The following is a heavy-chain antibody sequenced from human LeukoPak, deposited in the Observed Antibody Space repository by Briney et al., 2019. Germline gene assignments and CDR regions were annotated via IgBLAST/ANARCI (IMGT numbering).Heavy chain of an antibody. J-gene: IGHJ6*02. CDR2: INPNSGGT. CDR3: ARDSKRIFGVVAKSYGMDV. CDR1: GYTFTGYY. Sequence: ASVKVSCKASGYTFTGYYMHWVRQAPGQGLEWMGWINPNSGGTNYAQKFQGRVTMTRDTSISTAYMELSRPRSDDTAVYYCARDSKRIFGVVAKSYGMDVWGQGTTVTVSS. V-gene: IGHV1-2*02. D-gene: IGHD3-3*01.